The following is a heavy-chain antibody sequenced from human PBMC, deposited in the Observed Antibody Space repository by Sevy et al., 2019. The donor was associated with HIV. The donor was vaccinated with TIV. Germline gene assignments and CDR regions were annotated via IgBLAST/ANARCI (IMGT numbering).Heavy chain of an antibody. J-gene: IGHJ6*02. D-gene: IGHD3-10*01. V-gene: IGHV1-8*01. CDR2: MNPNSGNT. CDR3: ARVPVTMVRGVSGRYGMDV. Sequence: ASVKVSCKASGYTFTSYDINWVRQATGQGLEWMGWMNPNSGNTGYAQKFQGRVTMTRNTSISTAYMELSSLRSEDTAVYYCARVPVTMVRGVSGRYGMDVWGQRTTVTVSS. CDR1: GYTFTSYD.